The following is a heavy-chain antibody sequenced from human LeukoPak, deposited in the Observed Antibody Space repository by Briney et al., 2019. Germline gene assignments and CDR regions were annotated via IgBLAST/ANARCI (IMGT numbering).Heavy chain of an antibody. D-gene: IGHD3-22*01. CDR3: ARGAYYYED. CDR1: GFTFSSHS. CDR2: ISSSSSTI. V-gene: IGHV3-48*01. Sequence: GGSLRLSCAASGFTFSSHSMNWVRQAPGKGLEWVSYISSSSSTIYYADSVKGRFTISRDDAKNSLYLQMNSLRAEDTAVYYCARGAYYYEDWGQGTLVTVSS. J-gene: IGHJ4*02.